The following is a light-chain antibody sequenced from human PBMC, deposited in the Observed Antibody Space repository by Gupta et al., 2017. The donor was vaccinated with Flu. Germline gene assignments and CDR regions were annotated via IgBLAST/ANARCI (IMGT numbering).Light chain of an antibody. CDR2: GNT. Sequence: TITVNGRGSNLGVTHDVHWYLHLPLTAPKLLIHGNTNRLSAVPDRFSDSKSGTSASMTITGLQADDEADYYCQSVDRSLECYVFGNGTKVAVL. V-gene: IGLV1-40*01. CDR1: GSNLGVTHD. J-gene: IGLJ1*01. CDR3: QSVDRSLECYV.